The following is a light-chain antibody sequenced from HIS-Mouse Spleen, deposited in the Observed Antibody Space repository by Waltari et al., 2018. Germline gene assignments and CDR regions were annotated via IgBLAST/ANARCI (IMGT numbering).Light chain of an antibody. CDR1: QGIRND. CDR3: LQDYNYPT. CDR2: AAS. J-gene: IGKJ4*01. Sequence: AIQMTQSPSSLSASVGDRVTITCRASQGIRNDLGWYQQKPGKAPKLLIHAASSLQSGVPSRFSGSGSGTDFTLTISSLQPEDFATYYCLQDYNYPTFGGGTKVEIK. V-gene: IGKV1-6*01.